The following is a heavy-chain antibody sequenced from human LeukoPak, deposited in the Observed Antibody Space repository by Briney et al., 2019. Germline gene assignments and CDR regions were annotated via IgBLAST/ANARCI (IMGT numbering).Heavy chain of an antibody. CDR2: LLHWDH. Sequence: TSQTLSLTCNVSGGSISSRDYYWSWIRQPPGGGPGVDWLHLLHWDHLLQPVPPESSFHISRHVQEQFSLNVRSVTATDTAVYYCAREPSITGTTGCWGQGTQVAVSS. CDR1: GGSISSRDYY. V-gene: IGHV4-30-4*08. D-gene: IGHD1-14*01. CDR3: AREPSITGTTGC. J-gene: IGHJ4*02.